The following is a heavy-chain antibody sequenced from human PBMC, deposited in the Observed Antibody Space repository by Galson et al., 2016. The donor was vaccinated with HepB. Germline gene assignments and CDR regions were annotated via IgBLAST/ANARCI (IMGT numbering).Heavy chain of an antibody. V-gene: IGHV1-69*06. Sequence: SVKVSCKASGGTFTSFVISWVRQAPGQGLEWMGGIIPIFGTTDYAQNFQGRVTITADKSTSTAYMELSSLRSDDTAMYYCARGDLIGYCRGGLCSNWFDPWGQGTLVIVSS. J-gene: IGHJ5*02. CDR1: GGTFTSFV. D-gene: IGHD2-15*01. CDR3: ARGDLIGYCRGGLCSNWFDP. CDR2: IIPIFGTT.